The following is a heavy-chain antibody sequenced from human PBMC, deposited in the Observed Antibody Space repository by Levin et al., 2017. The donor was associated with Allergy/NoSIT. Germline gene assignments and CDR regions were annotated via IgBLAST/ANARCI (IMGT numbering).Heavy chain of an antibody. CDR2: IYYSGST. CDR3: ARPNTLRYFDWVGSGAFDI. D-gene: IGHD3-9*01. CDR1: GGSISSSSYY. V-gene: IGHV4-39*01. J-gene: IGHJ3*02. Sequence: PSETLSLTCTVSGGSISSSSYYWGWIRQPPGKGLEWIGSIYYSGSTYYNPSLKSRVTISVDTSKNQFSLKLSSVTAADTAVYYCARPNTLRYFDWVGSGAFDIWGQGTMVTVSS.